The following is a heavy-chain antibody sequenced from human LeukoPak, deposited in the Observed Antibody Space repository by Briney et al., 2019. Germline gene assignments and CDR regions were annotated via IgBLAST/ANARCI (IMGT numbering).Heavy chain of an antibody. V-gene: IGHV4-38-2*02. CDR1: GHSISSGYY. J-gene: IGHJ3*02. Sequence: SETLSLTCTVSGHSISSGYYWGWIRQPPGKGLEWIGSIYHSGSTYYNPSLKSRVTISVDTSKNQFSLKLSSVTAADTAVYYCARLTSYSSPDAFDIWGQGTMVTVSS. CDR2: IYHSGST. CDR3: ARLTSYSSPDAFDI. D-gene: IGHD6-13*01.